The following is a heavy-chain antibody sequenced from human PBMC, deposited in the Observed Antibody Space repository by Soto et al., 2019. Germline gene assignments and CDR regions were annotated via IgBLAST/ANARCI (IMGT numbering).Heavy chain of an antibody. J-gene: IGHJ5*01. CDR3: ARVQGVRWFGELSHYDS. CDR2: ISAYNGNT. V-gene: IGHV1-18*04. CDR1: GYTFTSYG. D-gene: IGHD3-10*01. Sequence: ASVKVSCKASGYTFTSYGISWVRQAPGQGLEWMGWISAYNGNTNYPQNFQGRLTITADESTSTAYMELSNLRSEDTAVYYCARVQGVRWFGELSHYDSWGHGTLVTVSS.